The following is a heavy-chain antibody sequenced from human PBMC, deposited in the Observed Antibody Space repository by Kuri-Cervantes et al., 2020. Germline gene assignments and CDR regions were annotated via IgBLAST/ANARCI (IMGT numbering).Heavy chain of an antibody. D-gene: IGHD1-26*01. CDR2: IIPIFGTA. CDR1: GGTFSSYA. J-gene: IGHJ6*02. V-gene: IGHV1-69*05. Sequence: SVKVSCKASGGTFSSYAISWVRQAPGQGLEWMGGIIPIFGTANYAQKFQGRVTMTRNTSISTAYMELSSLRSEDTAVYYCARGPDSTYSGSYLGYYYYYYYGMDVWGQGTTVTVSS. CDR3: ARGPDSTYSGSYLGYYYYYYYGMDV.